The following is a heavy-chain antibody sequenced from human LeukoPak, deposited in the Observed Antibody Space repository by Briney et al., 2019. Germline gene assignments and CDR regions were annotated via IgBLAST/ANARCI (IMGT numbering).Heavy chain of an antibody. CDR3: ARGAYGSGSYYFDY. Sequence: PGGSLRLSCAASGFTFSSYGMHWVRQAPGKGLEWVAVIWYDGSNKYYEDSVKGRFTISRDNSKNKLYLQMNSLRAEDTAVYYCARGAYGSGSYYFDYCGQGTLVTVSS. J-gene: IGHJ4*02. V-gene: IGHV3-33*01. CDR1: GFTFSSYG. CDR2: IWYDGSNK. D-gene: IGHD3-10*01.